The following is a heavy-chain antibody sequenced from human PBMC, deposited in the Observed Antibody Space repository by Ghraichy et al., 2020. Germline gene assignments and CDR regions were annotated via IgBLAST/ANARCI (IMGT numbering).Heavy chain of an antibody. CDR1: GFTFSSYW. CDR2: IKQDGSDK. J-gene: IGHJ5*02. D-gene: IGHD3-22*01. V-gene: IGHV3-7*03. Sequence: GESLNISCAASGFTFSSYWMSWVRQAPGKGLEWVANIKQDGSDKDYVDSVKGRFTISRDNAKKSLYLQMNSLRAEDTAVYYCARIPFRVVGENWFDPWGQGTLVTVSS. CDR3: ARIPFRVVGENWFDP.